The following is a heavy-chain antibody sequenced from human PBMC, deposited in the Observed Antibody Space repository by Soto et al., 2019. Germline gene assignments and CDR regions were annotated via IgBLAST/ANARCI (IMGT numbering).Heavy chain of an antibody. CDR1: GFIVSSNS. V-gene: IGHV3-53*01. CDR3: ARGYCSGGSCYAEYFQH. D-gene: IGHD2-15*01. J-gene: IGHJ1*01. Sequence: EVQLVESGGGLIQPGGSLRLSCAASGFIVSSNSMSWVRQAPGKGLEWVSVIYSGGSTYYADSVKGRFTISRDNSKNTLYLQMNSLRAEDTAVYYCARGYCSGGSCYAEYFQHWGQGTLVTVSS. CDR2: IYSGGST.